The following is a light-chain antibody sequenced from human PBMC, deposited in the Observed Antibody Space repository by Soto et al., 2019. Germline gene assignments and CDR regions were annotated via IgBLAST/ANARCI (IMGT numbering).Light chain of an antibody. J-gene: IGKJ2*01. CDR2: GAS. Sequence: EIILTQSPASLSVSPGERATLSCRASQRVNNNLAWYQQKRGQAPRLLLYGASTRATGIPGRFRGSGSGTEFTLTITSLQSEDFAVYSCQQYNNWPPDTFGQGTKVDI. CDR1: QRVNNN. CDR3: QQYNNWPPDT. V-gene: IGKV3-15*01.